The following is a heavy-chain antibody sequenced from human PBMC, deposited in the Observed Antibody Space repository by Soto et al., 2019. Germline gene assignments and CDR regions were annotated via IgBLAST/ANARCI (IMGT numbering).Heavy chain of an antibody. Sequence: QLQLQESGPGLVKPSETLSLTCTVSGGSISSSSYYWGWIRQPPGKGLEWIGSIYYSGSTYYNPSLKSRVTISVDTSKNQFSLKLSSVTAADTAVYYCARQRKLLWFGVYGMDVWGQGTTVTVSS. D-gene: IGHD3-10*01. CDR1: GGSISSSSYY. CDR2: IYYSGST. J-gene: IGHJ6*02. V-gene: IGHV4-39*01. CDR3: ARQRKLLWFGVYGMDV.